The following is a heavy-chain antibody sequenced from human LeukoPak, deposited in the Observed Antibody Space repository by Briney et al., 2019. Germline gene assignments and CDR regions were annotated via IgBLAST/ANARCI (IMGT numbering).Heavy chain of an antibody. CDR2: ISWNSGSI. J-gene: IGHJ6*02. V-gene: IGHV3-9*01. CDR3: AKDMSGHYGSGSKNNYYYGMDV. D-gene: IGHD3-10*01. Sequence: QPGRSLRLSCAASGFTFDDYAMHWVRQAPGKGLEWVSGISWNSGSIGYADSVKGRFTISRDNAKSSLYLQMNSLRAEDTALYYCAKDMSGHYGSGSKNNYYYGMDVWGQGTTVTVSS. CDR1: GFTFDDYA.